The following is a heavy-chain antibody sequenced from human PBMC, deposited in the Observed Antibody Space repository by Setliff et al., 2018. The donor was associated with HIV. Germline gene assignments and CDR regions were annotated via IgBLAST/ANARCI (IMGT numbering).Heavy chain of an antibody. Sequence: SETLSLTCTVSASFSSYYWSWIRQPPGRGLEWIGCISSSGNTLYNPSLKSRVTLSADTSKNQLSLSLTSVTAADTAVYYCARVRLTMIMMVDYFDQWGQGTLVTVSS. CDR3: ARVRLTMIMMVDYFDQ. J-gene: IGHJ4*02. D-gene: IGHD3-22*01. V-gene: IGHV4-59*12. CDR2: ISSSGNT. CDR1: ASFSSYY.